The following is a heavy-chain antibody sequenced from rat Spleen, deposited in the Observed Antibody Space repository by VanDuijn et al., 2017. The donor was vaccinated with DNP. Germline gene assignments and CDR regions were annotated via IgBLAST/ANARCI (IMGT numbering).Heavy chain of an antibody. D-gene: IGHD5-1*01. CDR2: IWTGGNT. Sequence: VQLKESGPGLVQPSQTLSLTCTVSGFSLSSNSVSWIRQPPGKGLEWMGVIWTGGNTAYNSLLKSRLSIRRDISKSQVFLNMNSLQTEDTATYYCARDRANWEDYFDYWGQGVMVTVSS. CDR3: ARDRANWEDYFDY. CDR1: GFSLSSNS. V-gene: IGHV2S63*01. J-gene: IGHJ2*01.